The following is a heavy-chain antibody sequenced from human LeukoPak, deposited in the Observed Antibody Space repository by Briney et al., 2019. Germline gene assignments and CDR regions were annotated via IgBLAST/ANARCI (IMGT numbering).Heavy chain of an antibody. CDR3: TRDRYGSGSYSRYFDY. J-gene: IGHJ4*02. CDR2: IRSKAYGGTT. CDR1: GFTLGDYA. D-gene: IGHD3-10*01. Sequence: GGSLRLSCTASGFTLGDYAMSWVRQAPGKGLEWVGFIRSKAYGGTTEYAASVKGRFTISRDDSKSIAYLQMNSLKTEDTAVYYCTRDRYGSGSYSRYFDYWGQGTLVTVSS. V-gene: IGHV3-49*04.